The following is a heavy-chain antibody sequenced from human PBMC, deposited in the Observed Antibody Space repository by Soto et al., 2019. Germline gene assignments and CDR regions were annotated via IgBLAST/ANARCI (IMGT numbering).Heavy chain of an antibody. CDR2: IIPIFGTA. V-gene: IGHV1-69*13. D-gene: IGHD3-3*01. CDR3: ARDRLIRITISGDQTRAKPHGMGV. Sequence: SVKVSCKASGGTFSSYAISWVRQAPGQGLEWMGGIIPIFGTANYAQKFQGRVTITADESTSTAYMELSSLRSEDTAVYYCARDRLIRITISGDQTRAKPHGMGVWGQGTTVTVSS. J-gene: IGHJ6*02. CDR1: GGTFSSYA.